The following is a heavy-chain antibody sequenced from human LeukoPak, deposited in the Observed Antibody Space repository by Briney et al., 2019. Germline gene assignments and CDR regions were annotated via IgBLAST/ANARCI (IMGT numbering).Heavy chain of an antibody. CDR3: ARDLDYGDLSP. D-gene: IGHD4-17*01. Sequence: GGSLRLSCAASGFTFSSYAMHWVRQAPGKGLEYVSAISSNGGSTYYANSVKGRFTISRDNSKNTLYLQMGSLRAEDMAVYYCARDLDYGDLSPWGQGTLVTVSS. CDR2: ISSNGGST. CDR1: GFTFSSYA. V-gene: IGHV3-64*01. J-gene: IGHJ5*02.